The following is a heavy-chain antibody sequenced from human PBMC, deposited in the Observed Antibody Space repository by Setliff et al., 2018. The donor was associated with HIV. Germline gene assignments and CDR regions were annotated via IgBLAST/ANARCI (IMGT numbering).Heavy chain of an antibody. CDR1: GYTFTGYY. CDR2: INPNSGGT. Sequence: ASVKVSCKSSGYTFTGYYMHWVRQAPGQGLEWMGRINPNSGGTNYPQKFQGRVTMTRDTSISTVYMELSRLRSDDTAVYYCARGTRVGANDAFDIWGQGTMVTVSS. D-gene: IGHD1-26*01. CDR3: ARGTRVGANDAFDI. J-gene: IGHJ3*02. V-gene: IGHV1-2*06.